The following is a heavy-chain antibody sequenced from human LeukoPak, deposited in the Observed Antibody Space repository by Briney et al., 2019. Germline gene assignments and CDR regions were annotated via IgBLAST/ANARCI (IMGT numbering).Heavy chain of an antibody. CDR1: GGSISSHY. J-gene: IGHJ4*01. D-gene: IGHD1-26*01. CDR2: INYSGST. V-gene: IGHV4-59*11. CDR3: ARDIEAVGATVYFDY. Sequence: SETLSLTCTVSGGSISSHYWSWVRQTPGKGLEWIGQINYSGSTYYNPSLKSRVALSIDTSKNQFSLKVSSVTAADTAVYYCARDIEAVGATVYFDYWGHGTLVTVSS.